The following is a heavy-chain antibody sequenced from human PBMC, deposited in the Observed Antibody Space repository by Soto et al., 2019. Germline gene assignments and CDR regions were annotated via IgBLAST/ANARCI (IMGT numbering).Heavy chain of an antibody. CDR3: AREGTGDYYYGMDV. Sequence: QVQLVQSGAEVKKPGSSVKVSCKASGGTFSSYAISWVRQAPGQGLEWMGGIIPIFGTANYAQKFQGRVTINADDSTSTAYMALSSLRSEDTAVYYCAREGTGDYYYGMDVWGQGTTVTVSS. V-gene: IGHV1-69*01. J-gene: IGHJ6*02. D-gene: IGHD1-1*01. CDR1: GGTFSSYA. CDR2: IIPIFGTA.